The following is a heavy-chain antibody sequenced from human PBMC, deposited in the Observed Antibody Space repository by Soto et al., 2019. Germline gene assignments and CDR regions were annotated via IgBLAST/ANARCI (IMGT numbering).Heavy chain of an antibody. Sequence: GGPLRLSCAASGFTFSDYYMSWIRQAPGKGLEWVSYISSSSSYTNYADSVKGRFTISRDNAKNSLYLQMNSLRAEDTAVYYCARDRAHSSSWYYFDYWGQGTLVTVSS. V-gene: IGHV3-11*06. CDR2: ISSSSSYT. CDR1: GFTFSDYY. CDR3: ARDRAHSSSWYYFDY. J-gene: IGHJ4*02. D-gene: IGHD6-13*01.